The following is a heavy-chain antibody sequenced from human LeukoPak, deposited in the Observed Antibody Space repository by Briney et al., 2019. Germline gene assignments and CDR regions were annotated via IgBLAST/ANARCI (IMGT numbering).Heavy chain of an antibody. CDR3: ARDPIAVAGTLFDY. D-gene: IGHD6-19*01. V-gene: IGHV1-8*01. Sequence: ASVKVSCKASGYTFTSYDINRVRQATGQGLEWMGWMNPNSGNTGYAQKFQGRVTMTRNTSISTAYMELSSLRSEDTAVYYCARDPIAVAGTLFDYWGQGTLVTVSS. CDR1: GYTFTSYD. CDR2: MNPNSGNT. J-gene: IGHJ4*02.